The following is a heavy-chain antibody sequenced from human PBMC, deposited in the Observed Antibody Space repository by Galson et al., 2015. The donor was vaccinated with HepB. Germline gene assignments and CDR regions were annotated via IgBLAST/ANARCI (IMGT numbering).Heavy chain of an antibody. Sequence: SLRLSCAASGFTFSSYAMHWVRQAPGKGLEWVAVISYDGSNKYYADSVKGRFTISRDNSKNTLCLQMNSLRAEDTAVYYCARDMSRIAAVLGGGGYWGQGTLVTVSS. V-gene: IGHV3-30-3*01. J-gene: IGHJ4*02. CDR1: GFTFSSYA. CDR2: ISYDGSNK. CDR3: ARDMSRIAAVLGGGGY. D-gene: IGHD6-13*01.